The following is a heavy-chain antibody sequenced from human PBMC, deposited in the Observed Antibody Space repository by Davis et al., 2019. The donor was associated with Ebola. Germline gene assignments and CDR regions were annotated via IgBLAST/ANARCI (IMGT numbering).Heavy chain of an antibody. Sequence: GESLKISCAASGFTFSTYGMGWVRRAPGKGLEWVSAIGGSGDRTYYADSVKGRFTISRDNSKDTLYLQMDSLRAEDTAVYYCAKGTPGNYGGRLDCWGQGTLVTVSS. CDR3: AKGTPGNYGGRLDC. V-gene: IGHV3-23*01. CDR2: IGGSGDRT. CDR1: GFTFSTYG. J-gene: IGHJ4*02. D-gene: IGHD4/OR15-4a*01.